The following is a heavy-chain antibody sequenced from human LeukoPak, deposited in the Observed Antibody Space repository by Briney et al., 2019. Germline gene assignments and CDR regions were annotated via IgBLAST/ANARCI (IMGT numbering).Heavy chain of an antibody. D-gene: IGHD3-3*01. CDR3: AKGAGVGFDY. CDR1: GFSFRSCG. CDR2: IQYDGSNK. Sequence: PGGSLRLSCAASGFSFRSCGMHWVRQAPGKGLEWVTFIQYDGSNKYYADSVKGRFTVFRDNSKNTLFLQMNSLRPADTAVYNCAKGAGVGFDYWGQGTLVTVSS. J-gene: IGHJ4*02. V-gene: IGHV3-30*02.